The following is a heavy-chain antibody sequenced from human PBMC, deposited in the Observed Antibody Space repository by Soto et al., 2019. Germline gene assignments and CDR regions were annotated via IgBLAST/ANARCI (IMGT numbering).Heavy chain of an antibody. V-gene: IGHV3-30*18. CDR1: GLSFSNYG. CDR3: AKDTCFLCRSGQVSYFYGMDV. CDR2: ISYDGSHK. D-gene: IGHD3-3*01. J-gene: IGHJ6*02. Sequence: GGSLRFSCVASGLSFSNYGMHWVRQAPGKGLEWVAVISYDGSHKYYADPVKGRFTISRDNSKNTLYLEMDSLRIEDTAAYFCAKDTCFLCRSGQVSYFYGMDVWGQGTTVTVSS.